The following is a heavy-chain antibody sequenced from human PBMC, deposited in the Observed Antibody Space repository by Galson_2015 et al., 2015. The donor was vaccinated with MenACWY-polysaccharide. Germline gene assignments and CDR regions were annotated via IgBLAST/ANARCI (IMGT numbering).Heavy chain of an antibody. CDR2: VSNDGSSK. Sequence: SLRLSCAASGFTFASYGMHWVRQAPGKGLEWVAVVSNDGSSKYYADSVKGRFTISRDNSKNTLYLQMNSLRPEDTAMYYCAKYSSSSKYYYGTDVWAQESPVTVPS. J-gene: IGHJ6*02. CDR3: AKYSSSSKYYYGTDV. D-gene: IGHD6-6*01. V-gene: IGHV3-30*18. CDR1: GFTFASYG.